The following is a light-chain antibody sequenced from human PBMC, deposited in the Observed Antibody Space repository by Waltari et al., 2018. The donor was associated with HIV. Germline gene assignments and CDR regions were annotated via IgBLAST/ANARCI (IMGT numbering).Light chain of an antibody. J-gene: IGLJ3*02. Sequence: QTVVTQEPSFSVSPGGTVTPTCGLNSGSVSTPSFPSWYQQTPGQAPRTLIYSTNIRSSGVPDRFSGSILGNKAALTITGAQADDESDYYCLVHMGHGAWVFGGGTKLTVL. V-gene: IGLV8-61*01. CDR1: SGSVSTPSF. CDR3: LVHMGHGAWV. CDR2: STN.